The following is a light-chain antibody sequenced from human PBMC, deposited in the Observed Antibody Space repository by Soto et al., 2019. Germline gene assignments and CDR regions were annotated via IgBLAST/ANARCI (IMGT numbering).Light chain of an antibody. J-gene: IGLJ2*01. Sequence: QSVLTQPASVSGSPGQSITISCTGTSSDVGGYNYVSWYQQHPDKAPKLIIYDVSNRPSGVSNRFSGSKSGNTASLTISGLQAEDEADYYCSSYTSISTLVFGGGTKVTVL. V-gene: IGLV2-14*01. CDR2: DVS. CDR3: SSYTSISTLV. CDR1: SSDVGGYNY.